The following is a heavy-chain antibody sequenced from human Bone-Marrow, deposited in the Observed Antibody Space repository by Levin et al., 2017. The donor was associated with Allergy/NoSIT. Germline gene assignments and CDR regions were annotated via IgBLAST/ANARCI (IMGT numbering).Heavy chain of an antibody. CDR2: IWDDGNNK. V-gene: IGHV3-33*01. J-gene: IGHJ6*02. CDR3: ARDDQTLTAYGDYYFYGMDV. CDR1: GFTLSSYG. Sequence: LSLTCVASGFTLSSYGMHWVRQAPGKGLEWVAVIWDDGNNKYYSQSVEGRFTISRDTSKNAVYLQMNSLGVEDTAVYYCARDDQTLTAYGDYYFYGMDVWGQGTTVTVSS. D-gene: IGHD3-10*01.